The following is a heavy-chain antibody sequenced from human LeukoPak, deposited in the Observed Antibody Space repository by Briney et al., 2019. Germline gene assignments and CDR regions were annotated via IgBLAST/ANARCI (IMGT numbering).Heavy chain of an antibody. CDR3: AKDRGYHYDSSGYHRMDAFDI. CDR2: IRYDEINK. J-gene: IGHJ3*02. V-gene: IGHV3-30*02. CDR1: GFTFSNYG. Sequence: GGSLRLSCAASGFTFSNYGMHWVRQAPGKGLEWVAFIRYDEINKYYADSVKGRFTISRDSSKNTLYLQMNSLRAEDTAVYYCAKDRGYHYDSSGYHRMDAFDIWGQGTMVTVSS. D-gene: IGHD3-22*01.